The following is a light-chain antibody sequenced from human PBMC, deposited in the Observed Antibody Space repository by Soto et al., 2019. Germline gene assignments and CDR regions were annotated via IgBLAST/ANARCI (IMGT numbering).Light chain of an antibody. CDR1: QSVNNN. CDR3: QQYGSSPRT. J-gene: IGKJ1*01. Sequence: RSCTARQSVNNNVAWYQQKPGHTPRLLIYDASYRATGIPARFSGSGSGTDFTLTISSLEPEDFAVYYCQQYGSSPRTFGQGTKVDIK. V-gene: IGKV3-20*01. CDR2: DAS.